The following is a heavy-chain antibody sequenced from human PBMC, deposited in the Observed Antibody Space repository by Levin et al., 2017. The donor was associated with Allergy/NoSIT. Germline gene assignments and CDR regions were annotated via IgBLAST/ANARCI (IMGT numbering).Heavy chain of an antibody. CDR2: IYPGESDI. CDR3: VRGDCGGDCYSRFYGMDV. J-gene: IGHJ6*02. V-gene: IGHV5-51*01. CDR1: GYTYTSYW. D-gene: IGHD2-21*02. Sequence: GGSLRLSCKSSGYTYTSYWIGWVRQTPGKGLEWMGLIYPGESDIRYSPTFQGQVTISADKSISTAYLQWGSLKASDTGLYYGVRGDCGGDCYSRFYGMDVWGQGTTVTVSS.